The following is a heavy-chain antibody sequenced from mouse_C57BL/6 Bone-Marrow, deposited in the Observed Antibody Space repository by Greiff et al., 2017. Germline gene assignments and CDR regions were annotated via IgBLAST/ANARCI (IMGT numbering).Heavy chain of an antibody. CDR2: SRNKANDYTT. CDR1: GFTFSDFY. V-gene: IGHV7-1*01. J-gene: IGHJ1*03. Sequence: EVQGVESGGGLVQSGRSLRLSCATSGFTFSDFYMEWVRQAPGKGLEWIAASRNKANDYTTEYSASVKGRFIVSRDTSQSILYLQMNALRAEDTAIYYGARDYLEGWYFDVWGTGTTVTVSS. CDR3: ARDYLEGWYFDV. D-gene: IGHD5-1*01.